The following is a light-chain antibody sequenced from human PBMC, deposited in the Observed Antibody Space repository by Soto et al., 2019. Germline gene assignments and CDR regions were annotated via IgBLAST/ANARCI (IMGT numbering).Light chain of an antibody. CDR3: QQYGSSSWT. V-gene: IGKV3-20*01. CDR2: AAS. J-gene: IGKJ1*01. Sequence: EIVLTQSPGTLSLSPGERATLSCRASQSVRSSYLAWYQQKPGQAPRLLIYAASSRAAGIPDRFTGSGSGTDFTLTISILEPEDFAVYYCQQYGSSSWTFGQGTKVEIK. CDR1: QSVRSSY.